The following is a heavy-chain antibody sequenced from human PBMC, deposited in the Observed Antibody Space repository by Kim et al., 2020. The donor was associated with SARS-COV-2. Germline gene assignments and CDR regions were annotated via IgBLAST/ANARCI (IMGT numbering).Heavy chain of an antibody. V-gene: IGHV5-10-1*01. D-gene: IGHD6-19*01. CDR2: IDPKDSYT. CDR1: GYSFTSYW. Sequence: GESLKISCKGSGYSFTSYWIRWVRQMPGKGLEWMGRIDPKDSYTTYSPSFQGHVTISTDKSISTAYLQWSSLKASDTAIYYCARLGVAGTSPDYWGQGTLVTVSS. J-gene: IGHJ4*02. CDR3: ARLGVAGTSPDY.